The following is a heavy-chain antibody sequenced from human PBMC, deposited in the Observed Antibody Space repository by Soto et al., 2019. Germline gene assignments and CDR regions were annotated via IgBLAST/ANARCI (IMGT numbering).Heavy chain of an antibody. D-gene: IGHD3-3*01. Sequence: EVQLVESGGGLVQPGGSLRLSCAASGFTFTSYWMSWVRQAPGKGLEWVANIKQDGTSKYYVDSVKGRFTVSRDNGKSSIYLQMDSLRDGDTAVYGCAGLRFIFMERDFDSWGQGTLVTVSS. J-gene: IGHJ4*02. V-gene: IGHV3-7*05. CDR3: AGLRFIFMERDFDS. CDR2: IKQDGTSK. CDR1: GFTFTSYW.